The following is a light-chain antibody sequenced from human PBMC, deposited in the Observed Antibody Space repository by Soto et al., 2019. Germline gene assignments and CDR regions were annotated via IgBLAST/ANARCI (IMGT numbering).Light chain of an antibody. CDR3: QQYNYWPT. V-gene: IGKV3-15*01. Sequence: EIVMTQSPATLSVSPGERATLSCRASQSVSSNLAWYQQKPGQAPRPLISGASTRATGIPARFSGSGSGTEFTLTISSLQSEDFAVYYCQQYNYWPTFGQGTKVEIK. J-gene: IGKJ1*01. CDR1: QSVSSN. CDR2: GAS.